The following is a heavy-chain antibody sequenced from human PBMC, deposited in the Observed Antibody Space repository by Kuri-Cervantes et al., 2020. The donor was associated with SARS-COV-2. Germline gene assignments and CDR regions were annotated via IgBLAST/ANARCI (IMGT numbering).Heavy chain of an antibody. V-gene: IGHV1-18*04. D-gene: IGHD3-3*01. Sequence: ASVKVSCKASGYTFTGYYMHWVRQAPGQGLEWMGWISAYSGNTNYAQKLQGRVTMTTDTSTSTAYMELSRLRSDDTAVYYCARDRLPITIFGVVINFQHWGQGTLVTVSS. CDR2: ISAYSGNT. CDR3: ARDRLPITIFGVVINFQH. CDR1: GYTFTGYY. J-gene: IGHJ1*01.